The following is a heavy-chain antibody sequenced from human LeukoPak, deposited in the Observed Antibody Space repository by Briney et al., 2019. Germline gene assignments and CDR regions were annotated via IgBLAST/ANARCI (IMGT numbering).Heavy chain of an antibody. J-gene: IGHJ4*02. Sequence: GESLKISCAASGFTFSSYAMHWVRQAPGKGLEWVAVIWYDGSTKYYADSVKGRFTISRDNSKNTLYLQMNSLRAEDTAVYYCAKVYSSSWYAVFDYWGQGTLVTVSS. V-gene: IGHV3-33*06. CDR2: IWYDGSTK. D-gene: IGHD6-13*01. CDR1: GFTFSSYA. CDR3: AKVYSSSWYAVFDY.